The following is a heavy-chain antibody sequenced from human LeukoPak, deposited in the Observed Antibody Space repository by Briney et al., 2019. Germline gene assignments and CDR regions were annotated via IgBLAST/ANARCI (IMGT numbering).Heavy chain of an antibody. CDR1: GFTFSSYS. D-gene: IGHD3-10*01. J-gene: IGHJ6*03. V-gene: IGHV3-21*01. Sequence: GGSLRLSCAASGFTFSSYSMNWVREAPGKGLEWVSYISSSSSYIYYADSVKGRFTISRDNAKNSLYLKMNSLRAEDTAVYYCASISGSGSYYNYYYYYMDVWGKGTTVTISS. CDR2: ISSSSSYI. CDR3: ASISGSGSYYNYYYYYMDV.